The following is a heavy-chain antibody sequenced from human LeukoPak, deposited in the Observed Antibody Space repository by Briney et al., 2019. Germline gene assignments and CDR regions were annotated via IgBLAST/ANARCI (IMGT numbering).Heavy chain of an antibody. CDR1: GFTFSSYS. Sequence: PGGSLRLSCAASGFTFSSYSMNWVRQAPGKGLEWVSSISSSSSYIYYADSVKGRFTISRDNAKNSLYLQMNSLRAEDTAVYYCAKDGISGTYTWFDPWGQGTLVTVSS. CDR2: ISSSSSYI. J-gene: IGHJ5*02. V-gene: IGHV3-21*01. CDR3: AKDGISGTYTWFDP. D-gene: IGHD1-26*01.